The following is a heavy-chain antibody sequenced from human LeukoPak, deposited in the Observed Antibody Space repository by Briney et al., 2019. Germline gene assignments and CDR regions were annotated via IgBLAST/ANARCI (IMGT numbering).Heavy chain of an antibody. V-gene: IGHV3-7*01. D-gene: IGHD3-3*01. Sequence: GRSLRLSCAASGFTFSSYGMHWVRQAPGKGLEWVANIKQDASEKYYVDSVKGRFTISRDNAKNSLYLQMNSLRAEDTAVYYCARGFWSGYYTIDYWGQGTLVTVSS. CDR3: ARGFWSGYYTIDY. J-gene: IGHJ4*02. CDR1: GFTFSSYG. CDR2: IKQDASEK.